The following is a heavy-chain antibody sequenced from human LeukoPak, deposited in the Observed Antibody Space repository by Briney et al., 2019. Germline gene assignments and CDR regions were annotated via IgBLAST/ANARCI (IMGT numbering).Heavy chain of an antibody. D-gene: IGHD3-3*01. CDR1: GGTFSSYA. CDR2: IIPIFGTA. CDR3: AVLRGPTIFPYYYYMDV. Sequence: ASVKVSCKASGGTFSSYAISWVRQAPGQGLEWMGGIIPIFGTANYAQKFQGRVTITAGESTSTAYMELSSLRSEDTAVYYCAVLRGPTIFPYYYYMDVWGKGTTVTVSS. V-gene: IGHV1-69*01. J-gene: IGHJ6*03.